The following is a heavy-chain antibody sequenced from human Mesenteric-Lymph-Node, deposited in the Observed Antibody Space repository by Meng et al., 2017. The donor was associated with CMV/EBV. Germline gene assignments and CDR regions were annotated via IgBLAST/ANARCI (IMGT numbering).Heavy chain of an antibody. V-gene: IGHV3-21*01. D-gene: IGHD6-6*01. CDR3: ARRVAARSDLDY. J-gene: IGHJ4*02. Sequence: GALKISCAASGFTVSSNYMSWVRQAPGRGLEWVSSISSSSSYIYYADSVKGRFTISRDNAKNSLYLQMNSLRAEDTAVYYCARRVAARSDLDYWGQGTLGT. CDR2: ISSSSSYI. CDR1: GFTVSSNY.